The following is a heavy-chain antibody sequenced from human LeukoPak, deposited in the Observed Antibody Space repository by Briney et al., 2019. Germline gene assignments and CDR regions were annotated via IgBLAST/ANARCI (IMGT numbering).Heavy chain of an antibody. J-gene: IGHJ4*02. CDR3: AISQGSYYDTSGYLGGDC. Sequence: AASVKVSCKASGYTFTNYGIFWVRQAPGQGLEWRGGISAYSGNTNYAQKLQGRVTMTTETSTSTAYMELESLRSDDTAVYYCAISQGSYYDTSGYLGGDCWGQGTLVTVSS. CDR1: GYTFTNYG. CDR2: ISAYSGNT. D-gene: IGHD3-22*01. V-gene: IGHV1-18*01.